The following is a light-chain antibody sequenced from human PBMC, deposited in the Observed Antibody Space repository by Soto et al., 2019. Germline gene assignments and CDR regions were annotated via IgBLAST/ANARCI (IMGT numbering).Light chain of an antibody. Sequence: DIVLTQSPVTLSLSPGERATLSCRAIQSVSSSYLAWYQQKPGQAPRLLIYGTASRATGIPDRFSGSGSGTDFTLTISRLEPEDFAVYYCQQYSNWPPITFGQGTRLEIK. CDR1: QSVSSSY. CDR2: GTA. V-gene: IGKV3-20*01. J-gene: IGKJ5*01. CDR3: QQYSNWPPIT.